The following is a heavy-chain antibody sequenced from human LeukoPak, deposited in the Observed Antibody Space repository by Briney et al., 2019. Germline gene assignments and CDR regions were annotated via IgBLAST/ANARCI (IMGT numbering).Heavy chain of an antibody. J-gene: IGHJ4*02. CDR2: IYYSGST. D-gene: IGHD1-26*01. CDR3: ARGPGGSYYGDY. CDR1: GGSISSGDYS. Sequence: SETLSLTCTVSGGSISSGDYSWSWIRQPPGKGLEWIGYIYYSGSTDYNPSLKSRVTISVDTSKNQFSLKLSSVTAADTAVYYCARGPGGSYYGDYWGQGTLVTVSS. V-gene: IGHV4-30-4*01.